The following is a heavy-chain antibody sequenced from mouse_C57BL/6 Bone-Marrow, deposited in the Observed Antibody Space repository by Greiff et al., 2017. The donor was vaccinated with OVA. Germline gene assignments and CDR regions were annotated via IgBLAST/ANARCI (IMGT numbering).Heavy chain of an antibody. J-gene: IGHJ2*01. D-gene: IGHD1-1*01. V-gene: IGHV1-50*01. CDR2: IDPSDSYT. Sequence: PGQGLEWIGEIDPSDSYTNYNQKFKGKATLTVDTSSSTAYMQLSSLTSEDSAVYYCASITTVGDYWGQGTTLTVSS. CDR3: ASITTVGDY.